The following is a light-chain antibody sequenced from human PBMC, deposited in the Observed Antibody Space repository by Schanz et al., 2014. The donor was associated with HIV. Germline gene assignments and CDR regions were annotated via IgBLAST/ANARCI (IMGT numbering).Light chain of an antibody. J-gene: IGLJ3*02. Sequence: QSVLTQPPSASGSPGQSVTISCTGTSSDVGSYNYVSWYQQHPGKAPKLIIYEVTKRPSGVPARFSGSKSDNTASLTVSGLQADDEADYYCGSYGGSDNMVFGGGTKLTVL. CDR3: GSYGGSDNMV. CDR2: EVT. CDR1: SSDVGSYNY. V-gene: IGLV2-8*01.